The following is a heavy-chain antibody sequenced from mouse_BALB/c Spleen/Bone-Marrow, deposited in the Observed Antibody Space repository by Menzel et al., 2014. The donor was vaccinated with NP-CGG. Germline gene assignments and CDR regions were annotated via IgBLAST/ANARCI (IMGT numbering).Heavy chain of an antibody. D-gene: IGHD2-4*01. Sequence: VQLQESGPGLVAPSQSLSITCTISGFSLXNHGVHWVRQPPGKGPEWLAVIWSDGGTTYNSALKSRLRITKDNSKSQVFLKMNSLQTDDTAMYYCARDYDYDDGFSYWGQGTLVTVSA. J-gene: IGHJ3*01. CDR2: IWSDGGT. CDR3: ARDYDYDDGFSY. V-gene: IGHV2-6-1*01. CDR1: GFSLXNHG.